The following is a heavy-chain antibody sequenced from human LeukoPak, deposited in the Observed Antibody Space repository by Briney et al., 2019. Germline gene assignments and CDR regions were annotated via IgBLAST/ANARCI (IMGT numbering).Heavy chain of an antibody. CDR2: ISWNSGSI. J-gene: IGHJ4*02. CDR1: GFTFDDYA. CDR3: AKDEWYDSSDYFDY. V-gene: IGHV3-9*01. Sequence: GRSLRLSCAASGFTFDDYAMHWVRQAPGKGLEWVSGISWNSGSIGYADSVKGRFTISRDNAKNSLYLQMNSLRAEDTALYYCAKDEWYDSSDYFDYWGQGTLVTVSS. D-gene: IGHD3-22*01.